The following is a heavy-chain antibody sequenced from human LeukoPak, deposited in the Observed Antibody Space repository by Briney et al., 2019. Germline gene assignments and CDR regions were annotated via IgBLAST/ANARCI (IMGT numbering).Heavy chain of an antibody. CDR3: ARGDSSGYYSPYFDY. J-gene: IGHJ4*02. CDR1: GFTVSSNY. D-gene: IGHD3-22*01. CDR2: IYSGGST. Sequence: GGSLRLSCAASGFTVSSNYMSWVRQAPGKGLEWVSVIYSGGSTYYADSVKGRFTTSRDNSKNTLYLQMNSLRAEDTAVYYCARGDSSGYYSPYFDYWGQGTLVTVSS. V-gene: IGHV3-53*01.